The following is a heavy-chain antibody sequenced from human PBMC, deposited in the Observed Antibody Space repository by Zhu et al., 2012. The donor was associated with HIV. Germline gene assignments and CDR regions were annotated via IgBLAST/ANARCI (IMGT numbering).Heavy chain of an antibody. Sequence: QVQLQESGPGLVKASETLSLTCGVSGYSIRSGYYWGWIRQPPGKGLEWIGSIYHRGTIYYNPSLKSRVTLSMDTSKNQFSLKLSSVTAADTAVYYCSREYYGSGSYQVSYWGQGTRSSSPX. J-gene: IGHJ4*02. CDR2: IYHRGTI. CDR1: GYSIRSGYY. CDR3: SREYYGSGSYQVSY. V-gene: IGHV4-38-2*02. D-gene: IGHD3-10*01.